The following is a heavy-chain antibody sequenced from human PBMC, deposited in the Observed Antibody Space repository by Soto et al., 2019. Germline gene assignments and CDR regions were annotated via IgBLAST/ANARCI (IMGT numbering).Heavy chain of an antibody. J-gene: IGHJ6*02. CDR1: RYSFTNYW. CDR2: IYPGDSDS. Sequence: EVQLVQSGAEVKKPGESLKISCKGSRYSFTNYWIAWVRQMPGKGLEWMGIIYPGDSDSRYSPSFQGQVTISADKSISTAYLQWSSLKASDTALYYCARPRSGSYRLDYYGMDVWGQGTTVTVSS. V-gene: IGHV5-51*01. D-gene: IGHD3-10*01. CDR3: ARPRSGSYRLDYYGMDV.